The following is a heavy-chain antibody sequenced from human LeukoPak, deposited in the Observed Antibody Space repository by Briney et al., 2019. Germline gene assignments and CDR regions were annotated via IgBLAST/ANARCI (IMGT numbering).Heavy chain of an antibody. J-gene: IGHJ4*02. D-gene: IGHD6-19*01. V-gene: IGHV1-18*01. CDR3: ARSSTGWSVDF. Sequence: ASVKVSCKASGYTFSNIGFAWVRQPPGQGLGWMGWINSNGGGTLYAQSLQGRVTLTTDTSTSTLYTELRTLRSDDTAVYYCARSSTGWSVDFWGQGTLVTVSS. CDR1: GYTFSNIG. CDR2: INSNGGGT.